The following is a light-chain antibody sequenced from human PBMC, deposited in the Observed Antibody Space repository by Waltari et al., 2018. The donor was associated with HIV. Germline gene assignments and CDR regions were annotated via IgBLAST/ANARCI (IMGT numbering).Light chain of an antibody. V-gene: IGLV2-8*01. CDR3: SSYSGGNNFDVV. J-gene: IGLJ2*01. Sequence: QSALTQPPSASGSPGQSVTISCTVTSNDVGGYNYVSWYQQHPGKAPKLMSYEVSGRPSGVPDRFSGSKSGNTASLTVAGLQAEDEADYYCSSYSGGNNFDVVFGGGTKLTVL. CDR1: SNDVGGYNY. CDR2: EVS.